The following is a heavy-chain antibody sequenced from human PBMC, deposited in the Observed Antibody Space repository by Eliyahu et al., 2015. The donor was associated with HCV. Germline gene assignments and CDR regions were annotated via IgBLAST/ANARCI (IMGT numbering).Heavy chain of an antibody. V-gene: IGHV3-23*01. D-gene: IGHD2-15*01. CDR3: ARDREARLPIVVGIGAPDY. J-gene: IGHJ4*02. CDR1: GFTFSLHT. Sequence: AASGFTFSLHTMNWVRQAPGKGLEWVSSISGTSFKTNYADSVEGRFSISRDNSKRTLFLQMNSLRADDTAVYFCARDREARLPIVVGIGAPDYWGPGTLVTVSS. CDR2: ISGTSFKT.